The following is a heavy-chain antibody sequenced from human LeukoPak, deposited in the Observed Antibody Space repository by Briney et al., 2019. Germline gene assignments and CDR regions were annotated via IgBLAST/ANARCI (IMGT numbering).Heavy chain of an antibody. CDR1: GYTFTSYG. CDR2: ISAYNGNT. V-gene: IGHV1-18*01. D-gene: IGHD2-2*02. CDR3: ARSFPHVVVVPAAIPLDY. J-gene: IGHJ4*02. Sequence: ASVKVSCKASGYTFTSYGVSWVRQAPGQGLGWMGWISAYNGNTNYAQKLQGRVTMTTDTSTSTAYMELRSLRSDDTAVYYCARSFPHVVVVPAAIPLDYWGQGTLVTVSS.